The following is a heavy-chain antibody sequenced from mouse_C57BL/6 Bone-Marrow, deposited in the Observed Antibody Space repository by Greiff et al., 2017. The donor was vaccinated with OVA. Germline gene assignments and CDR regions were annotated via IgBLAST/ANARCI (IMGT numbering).Heavy chain of an antibody. Sequence: EVKLQESGPGLVKPSQSLSLTCSVTGYSITSGYYWNWIRQFPGNKLEWMGYISYDGSNNYNPSLKNRISITRDTSKNQFFLKLNSVTTEDTATYYCARERRWLLGYAMDYWGQGTSVTVSS. D-gene: IGHD2-3*01. CDR3: ARERRWLLGYAMDY. CDR1: GYSITSGYY. CDR2: ISYDGSN. J-gene: IGHJ4*01. V-gene: IGHV3-6*01.